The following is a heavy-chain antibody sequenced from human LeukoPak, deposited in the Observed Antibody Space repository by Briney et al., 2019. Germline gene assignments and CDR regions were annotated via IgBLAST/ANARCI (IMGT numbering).Heavy chain of an antibody. Sequence: ASVKVSCKASRGTFSSYAISWVRQAPGQGLEWMGGIIPIFGTANYAQKFQGRVTITADESTSTAYMELSSLRSEDTAVYYCARGLRSIAARYYYYYMDVWGKGTTVTVSS. CDR1: RGTFSSYA. J-gene: IGHJ6*03. V-gene: IGHV1-69*13. D-gene: IGHD6-6*01. CDR2: IIPIFGTA. CDR3: ARGLRSIAARYYYYYMDV.